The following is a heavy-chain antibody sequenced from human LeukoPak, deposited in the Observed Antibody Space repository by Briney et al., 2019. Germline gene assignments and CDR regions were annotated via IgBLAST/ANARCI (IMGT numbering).Heavy chain of an antibody. V-gene: IGHV3-7*01. D-gene: IGHD2-2*01. J-gene: IGHJ1*01. CDR1: AFRFGRDW. Sequence: GGSLRLSCAACAFRFGRDWISWVRQAPGKGLEWVACIKQDGREEYYVGSGRGRVTVSVDNGKNSLYLQMNSVRAEDKARYYCATRDSTKSVFWGRGTAVTVSS. CDR3: ATRDSTKSVF. CDR2: IKQDGREE.